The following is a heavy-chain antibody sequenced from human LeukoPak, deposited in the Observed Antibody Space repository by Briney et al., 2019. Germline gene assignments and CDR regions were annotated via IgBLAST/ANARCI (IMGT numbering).Heavy chain of an antibody. D-gene: IGHD6-13*01. J-gene: IGHJ4*02. V-gene: IGHV3-7*04. CDR1: GFTLSSYW. CDR3: ARDAGIDY. Sequence: GGSLRLSCAASGFTLSSYWMSWVRQAPGKGLEWVANIKQDGSEKYYVDSVKGRFTISRDNAKNSLYLQMNSLRAEDTAVYYCARDAGIDYWGQGTLVTVSS. CDR2: IKQDGSEK.